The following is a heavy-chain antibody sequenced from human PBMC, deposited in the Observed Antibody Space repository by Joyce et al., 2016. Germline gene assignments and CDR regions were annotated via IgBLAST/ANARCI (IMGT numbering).Heavy chain of an antibody. Sequence: QVQLVQSGAEVKKPGASVKVSCKASGYTFTNFDINWVRQAPGQGIEWLGWMTPNSGNTGYEQNFQGRVTMTRDTSISTAYMELSSLRSEDTAVYFWARNKYGTGDFDFWGQGTPVTVSS. J-gene: IGHJ4*02. CDR1: GYTFTNFD. V-gene: IGHV1-8*01. CDR3: ARNKYGTGDFDF. CDR2: MTPNSGNT. D-gene: IGHD7-27*01.